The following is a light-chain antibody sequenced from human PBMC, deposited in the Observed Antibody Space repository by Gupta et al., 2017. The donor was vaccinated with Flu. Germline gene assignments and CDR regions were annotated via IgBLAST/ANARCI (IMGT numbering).Light chain of an antibody. Sequence: DIQMNQPPSTLSASVGDRVTITCRANQSISSYLNWYQQKPGKAPKLLIYAASSLQSGVPSRFSGSGSGTDFTLTISSLQPEDFATYYCQQGYSTPLTFGGGTKVEIK. J-gene: IGKJ4*01. CDR1: QSISSY. V-gene: IGKV1-39*01. CDR3: QQGYSTPLT. CDR2: AAS.